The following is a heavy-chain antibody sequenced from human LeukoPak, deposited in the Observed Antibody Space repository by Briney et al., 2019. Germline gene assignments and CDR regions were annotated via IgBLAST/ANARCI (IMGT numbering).Heavy chain of an antibody. CDR3: ARGGAEYYDFWSGYLPFDY. D-gene: IGHD3-3*01. J-gene: IGHJ4*02. CDR1: GFTFSSYA. CDR2: ISYDGSNK. Sequence: GGSLRLSCAASGFTFSSYAMHWVRQAPGKGLEWVAVISYDGSNKYYADSVKGRFTISRDNSKNTLYLQMNSLRAEDTAVYYCARGGAEYYDFWSGYLPFDYWGQGTLVTVSS. V-gene: IGHV3-30-3*01.